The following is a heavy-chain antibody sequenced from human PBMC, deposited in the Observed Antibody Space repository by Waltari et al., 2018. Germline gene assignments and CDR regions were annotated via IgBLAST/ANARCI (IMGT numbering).Heavy chain of an antibody. CDR3: AKHSDYPEYFQH. D-gene: IGHD4-4*01. CDR2: SLCRSENT. CDR1: GFTLSAYS. V-gene: IGHV3-23*01. J-gene: IGHJ1*01. Sequence: EVQLLESGGGLVQPGGSLRRSCTASGFTLSAYSMTWVRQAPGKGLGWVSSLCRSENTNYADSGKGRFIISGDTSKNTLYLQMESLRAEDTAVYYCAKHSDYPEYFQHWGQGTLVTVSS.